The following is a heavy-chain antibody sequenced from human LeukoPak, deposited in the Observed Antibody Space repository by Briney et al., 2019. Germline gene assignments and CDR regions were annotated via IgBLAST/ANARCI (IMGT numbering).Heavy chain of an antibody. CDR2: IYYSGST. V-gene: IGHV4-59*08. CDR1: GGSISRYY. J-gene: IGHJ4*02. CDR3: ARHLRDTPYYFDY. Sequence: KTSEALSLTCTVSGGSISRYYWSWIRQPPGKGLEWIGYIYYSGSTNYNPSLKSRITISVDTSKNQFSLKLSSVTAADTAVYYCARHLRDTPYYFDYWGQGTLVTVSS. D-gene: IGHD5-18*01.